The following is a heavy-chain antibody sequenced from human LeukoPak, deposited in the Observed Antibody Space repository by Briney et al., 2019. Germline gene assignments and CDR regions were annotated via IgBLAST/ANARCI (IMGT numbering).Heavy chain of an antibody. CDR1: GYTFTSYY. J-gene: IGHJ4*02. D-gene: IGHD3-10*01. CDR3: ARDSGMVRGTVDY. CDR2: INPSGGST. V-gene: IGHV1-46*01. Sequence: GASVKVSCRSSGYTFTSYYMYWVRQAPGQGLEWMGIINPSGGSTSYAQKFQGRVTMTRDTSTSTVYMELSSLRSEDTAVYYCARDSGMVRGTVDYLGQGTLVTVSS.